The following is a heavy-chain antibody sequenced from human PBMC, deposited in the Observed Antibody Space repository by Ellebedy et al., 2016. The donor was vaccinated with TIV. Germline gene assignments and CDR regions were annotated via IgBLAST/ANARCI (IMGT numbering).Heavy chain of an antibody. V-gene: IGHV3-13*01. Sequence: GESLKISXAASGFTFSSYDMHWVRQATGKGLEWVSAIGTAGDTYYPGSVKGRFTISRENAKNSLYLQMNSLRAEDTAVYYCARGRYCSSTSCYNYYYYGMDVWGQGTTVTVSS. CDR3: ARGRYCSSTSCYNYYYYGMDV. D-gene: IGHD2-2*02. CDR2: IGTAGDT. CDR1: GFTFSSYD. J-gene: IGHJ6*02.